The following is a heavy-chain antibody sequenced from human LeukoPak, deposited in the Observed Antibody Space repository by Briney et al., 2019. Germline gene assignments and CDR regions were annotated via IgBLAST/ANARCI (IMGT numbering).Heavy chain of an antibody. Sequence: GGSLRLSRSASGFTFSSYAMHWVRQAPGKGLEYVSAISSNGGSTYYADSVKGRFTISRDNSKNTLYLQMSSLRAEDTAVYYCVKDGDILTGYYIGPFDYWGQGTLVTVSS. CDR2: ISSNGGST. V-gene: IGHV3-64D*06. CDR1: GFTFSSYA. J-gene: IGHJ4*02. CDR3: VKDGDILTGYYIGPFDY. D-gene: IGHD3-9*01.